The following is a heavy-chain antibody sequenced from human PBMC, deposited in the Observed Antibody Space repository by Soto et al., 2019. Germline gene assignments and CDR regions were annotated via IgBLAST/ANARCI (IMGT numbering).Heavy chain of an antibody. J-gene: IGHJ6*02. CDR2: INIRSGDT. Sequence: ASVKVSCKASGYTFTSYAMHWVRQAPGQGLEWLGWINIRSGDTAYSQSFQDWVTMTRDTSINTAYMELSRLRSDDTAVYYCARAGVYYGMDVWGQGTTVTVSS. CDR1: GYTFTSYA. V-gene: IGHV1-2*04. CDR3: ARAGVYYGMDV. D-gene: IGHD3-10*01.